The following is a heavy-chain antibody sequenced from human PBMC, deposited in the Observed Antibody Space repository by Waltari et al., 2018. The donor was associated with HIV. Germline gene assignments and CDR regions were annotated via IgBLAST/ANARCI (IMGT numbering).Heavy chain of an antibody. J-gene: IGHJ4*02. V-gene: IGHV4-59*01. CDR2: IYYSGST. CDR3: ARVSWGCTNGVCYRGVAVFDY. Sequence: QVQLQESGPGLVKPSETLSLTCTVSGGSISSYYWSWIRQPPGKGLEWIGYIYYSGSTNYNPSLKSRVTISVDTSKNQFSLKLSSVTAADTAVYYCARVSWGCTNGVCYRGVAVFDYWGQGTLVTVSS. D-gene: IGHD2-8*01. CDR1: GGSISSYY.